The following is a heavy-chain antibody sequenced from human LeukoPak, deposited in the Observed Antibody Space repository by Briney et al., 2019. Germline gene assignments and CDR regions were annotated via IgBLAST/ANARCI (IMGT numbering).Heavy chain of an antibody. V-gene: IGHV4-39*01. J-gene: IGHJ4*02. Sequence: SETLSLTCTVSGGSISSSSYYWGWIRQPPGKGLEWIGSIYYSGSTYYNPSLKSRVTISVDTSKNQFSLKLSSVTAADTAVYYCARGKRITMVRGVIIDSGLYYFDYWGQGTLVTVSS. D-gene: IGHD3-10*01. CDR3: ARGKRITMVRGVIIDSGLYYFDY. CDR2: IYYSGST. CDR1: GGSISSSSYY.